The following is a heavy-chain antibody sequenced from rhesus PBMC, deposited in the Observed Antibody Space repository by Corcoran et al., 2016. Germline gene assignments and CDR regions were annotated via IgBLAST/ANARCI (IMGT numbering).Heavy chain of an antibody. J-gene: IGHJ4*01. CDR3: ARLCSSTYCSSAVY. D-gene: IGHD2-15*01. CDR1: GGSISSNY. Sequence: QLQLQESGPGLVKPSETLSLTCAVSGGSISSNYWSWIRQPPGQGVEGIGRISGRGGSTTYNPSLKSRSTKSTDTSKNQFSLKLSSVTAADTAVYYCARLCSSTYCSSAVYWGQGVLVTVSS. V-gene: IGHV4-173*01. CDR2: ISGRGGST.